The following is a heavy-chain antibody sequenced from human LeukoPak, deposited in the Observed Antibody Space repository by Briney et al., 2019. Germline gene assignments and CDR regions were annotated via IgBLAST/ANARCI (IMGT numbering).Heavy chain of an antibody. V-gene: IGHV3-30*02. Sequence: PGGSLRLSCAASGFTFSTFGMHWVRQAPGKGLEWVAFIRFDGSNEYYADSVKGGFTISRDNSKNTLYLQMNGLRAEDTAVYYCAKSDQRLPDYWGQGTLVTVSS. CDR1: GFTFSTFG. J-gene: IGHJ4*02. CDR3: AKSDQRLPDY. D-gene: IGHD2-2*01. CDR2: IRFDGSNE.